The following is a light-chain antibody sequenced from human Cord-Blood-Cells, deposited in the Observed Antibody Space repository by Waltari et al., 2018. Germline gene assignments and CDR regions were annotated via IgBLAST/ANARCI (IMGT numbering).Light chain of an antibody. CDR2: GAS. Sequence: EIVMTQSPATLYVSPGERATLSCRASQSVSTNLAWSQQKPGQPPRLRIYGASTRATGIPARFSGSVSGTEFTLTISRLQSEDFAVYYCQQYNNWPRVDSRYTFGGGTKVEIK. V-gene: IGKV3-15*01. CDR1: QSVSTN. J-gene: IGKJ4*01. CDR3: QQYNNWPRVDSRYT.